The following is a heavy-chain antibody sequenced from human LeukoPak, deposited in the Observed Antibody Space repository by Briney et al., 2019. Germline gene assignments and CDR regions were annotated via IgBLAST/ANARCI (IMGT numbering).Heavy chain of an antibody. CDR1: GYSISSGYY. Sequence: SETLSLTCAVSGYSISSGYYWGWIRQPPGKGLEWIGSIYHSGSTYYNPSLKSRVTISVDTSKNQFSLKLSSVTAADTAVYYCARSARGVLGSGSDYWGQGALVTDSS. J-gene: IGHJ4*02. CDR2: IYHSGST. V-gene: IGHV4-38-2*01. D-gene: IGHD6-19*01. CDR3: ARSARGVLGSGSDY.